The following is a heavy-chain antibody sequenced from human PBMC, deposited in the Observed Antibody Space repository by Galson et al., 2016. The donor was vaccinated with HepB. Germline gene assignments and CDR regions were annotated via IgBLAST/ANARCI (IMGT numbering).Heavy chain of an antibody. V-gene: IGHV3-74*01. Sequence: SLRLSCAVSGFTFSRYWMHWVRQAPGKGLVWVSRISGDGNTRHYADSVKGRFSISRDNARNTLYLQINSLRAEDTAVYFCATSVTFFVGSGDMDVWGQGTPVTVSS. D-gene: IGHD3-3*01. J-gene: IGHJ6*02. CDR3: ATSVTFFVGSGDMDV. CDR2: ISGDGNTR. CDR1: GFTFSRYW.